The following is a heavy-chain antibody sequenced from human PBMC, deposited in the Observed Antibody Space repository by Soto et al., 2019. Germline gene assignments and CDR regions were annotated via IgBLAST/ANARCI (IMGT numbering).Heavy chain of an antibody. CDR2: ISTNGGNT. Sequence: ASVKVSCKTSGYSFTSFGISWVRQAPGQGLEWMGRISTNGGNTSYAQKFQGRVTMTRDTSTSTVYMELSSLRSEDTAVYYCARGAGNWNDDLWDDASDIWGQGTMVTVSS. CDR3: ARGAGNWNDDLWDDASDI. CDR1: GYSFTSFG. J-gene: IGHJ3*02. D-gene: IGHD1-20*01. V-gene: IGHV1-46*01.